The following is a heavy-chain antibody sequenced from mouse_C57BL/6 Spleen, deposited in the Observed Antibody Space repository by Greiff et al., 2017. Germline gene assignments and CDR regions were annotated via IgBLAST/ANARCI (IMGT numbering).Heavy chain of an antibody. V-gene: IGHV5-16*01. CDR1: GFTFSDYY. J-gene: IGHJ2*01. Sequence: EVQRVESEGGLVQPGSSMKLSCTASGFTFSDYYMAWVRQVPEKGLEWVANINYDGSSTYYLDSLKSRFIISRDNAKNILYLQMSSLKSEDTATYYCARDRGVANYFGYWGQGTTLTVSS. CDR2: INYDGSST. CDR3: ARDRGVANYFGY. D-gene: IGHD1-1*02.